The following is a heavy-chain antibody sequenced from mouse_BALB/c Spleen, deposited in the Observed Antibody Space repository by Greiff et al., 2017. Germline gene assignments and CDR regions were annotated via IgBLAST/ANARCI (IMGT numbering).Heavy chain of an antibody. V-gene: IGHV1-18*01. CDR2: INPNNGGT. CDR1: GYTFTDYN. J-gene: IGHJ2*01. Sequence: VQLKQSGPELVKPGASVKIPCKASGYTFTDYNMDWVKQSHGKSLEWIGDINPNNGGTIYNQKFKGKATLTVDKSSSTAYMELRSLTSEDTAVYYCARSYYGNYYFDYWGQGTTLTVSS. CDR3: ARSYYGNYYFDY. D-gene: IGHD2-10*01.